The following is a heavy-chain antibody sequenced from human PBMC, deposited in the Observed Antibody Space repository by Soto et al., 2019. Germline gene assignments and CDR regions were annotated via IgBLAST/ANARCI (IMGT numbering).Heavy chain of an antibody. CDR3: ARSDGRY. Sequence: PSDTLSITCTVSSDSIRSTSYYWGWIRQPPGKGLEWIGNVYYSGSTYYNPPLKSRVTISVDTSKNQFSLKLSSVTAADTAVYYCARSDGRYWGQGTLVTVSS. J-gene: IGHJ4*02. CDR2: VYYSGST. V-gene: IGHV4-39*07. CDR1: SDSIRSTSYY.